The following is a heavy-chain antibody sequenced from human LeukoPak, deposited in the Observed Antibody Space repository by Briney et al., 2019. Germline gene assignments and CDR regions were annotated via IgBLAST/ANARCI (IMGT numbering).Heavy chain of an antibody. CDR3: ARTYYYDSSGYYEFDY. CDR1: GGSISSGSYY. V-gene: IGHV4-61*02. J-gene: IGHJ4*02. CDR2: IYTSGST. Sequence: SETLSLTCPVSGGSISSGSYYWSWIRQPAGKGLEWIGRIYTSGSTNYNPSLKSRVTISVDTSKNQFSLKLSSVTAADTAVYYCARTYYYDSSGYYEFDYWGQGTLVTVSS. D-gene: IGHD3-22*01.